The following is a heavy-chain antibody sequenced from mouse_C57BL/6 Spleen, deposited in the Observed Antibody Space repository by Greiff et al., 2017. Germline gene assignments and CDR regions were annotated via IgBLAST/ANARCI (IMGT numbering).Heavy chain of an antibody. CDR3: TRSHYYGSSYWYFGV. V-gene: IGHV1-15*01. Sequence: VQLQQSGAELVRPGASVTLSCKASGYTFTDYEMHWVKQTPVHGLEWIGAIDPETGGTAYNQKFKGKAILTADKSSSTAYMELRSLTSEDSAVYYCTRSHYYGSSYWYFGVWGTGTTVTVSS. CDR2: IDPETGGT. D-gene: IGHD1-1*01. CDR1: GYTFTDYE. J-gene: IGHJ1*03.